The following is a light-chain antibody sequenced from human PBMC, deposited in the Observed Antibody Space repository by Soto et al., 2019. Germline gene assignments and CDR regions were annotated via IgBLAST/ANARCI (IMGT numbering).Light chain of an antibody. V-gene: IGKV3-15*01. Sequence: EIVMTQSPATLSVSPGERATLSCRASQSVSSNLAWYHQKPGQAPRLLIYDASTRATGIPARFSGSGSGTEFTLTISSLLSEDFAVYYCQQFNNWPPLITFGGGTKVEIK. J-gene: IGKJ4*01. CDR1: QSVSSN. CDR2: DAS. CDR3: QQFNNWPPLIT.